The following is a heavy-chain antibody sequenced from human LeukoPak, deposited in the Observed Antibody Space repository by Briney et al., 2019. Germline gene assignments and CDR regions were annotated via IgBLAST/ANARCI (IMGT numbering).Heavy chain of an antibody. V-gene: IGHV3-30*02. CDR3: AKRGFGGNSNDACDI. Sequence: GGSLRLSCAASGFTFSSYGMHWVRQAPGKGLEWVAFIRYDGSNKYYADSVKGRFTISRDNSKNTLYLQMNSLRAEETAVYYCAKRGFGGNSNDACDIWGQGTMVTVSS. CDR1: GFTFSSYG. CDR2: IRYDGSNK. D-gene: IGHD4-23*01. J-gene: IGHJ3*02.